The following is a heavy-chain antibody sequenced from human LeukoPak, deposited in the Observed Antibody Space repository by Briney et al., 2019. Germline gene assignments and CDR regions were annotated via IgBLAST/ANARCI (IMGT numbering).Heavy chain of an antibody. Sequence: HPGGSLRLSCAASGFTFSSYDMHWVRQATGKGLEWVSVIYSGGGTHYADSVKGRFIISRDNSKNTVYLQMNSLRAEDTAVYYCARLNVITGTYYWGQGPLVTVSS. CDR1: GFTFSSYD. V-gene: IGHV3-66*01. J-gene: IGHJ4*02. CDR3: ARLNVITGTYY. CDR2: IYSGGGT. D-gene: IGHD1-7*01.